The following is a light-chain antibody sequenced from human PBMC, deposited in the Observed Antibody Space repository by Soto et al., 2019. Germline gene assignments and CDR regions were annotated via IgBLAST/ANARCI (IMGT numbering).Light chain of an antibody. CDR1: SSDVGSYNR. CDR2: EVS. V-gene: IGLV2-18*02. CDR3: SSYTSSSTLV. Sequence: QSALTQPPSVSGSPGQSVTISCTGTSSDVGSYNRVSWYQQSPGTAPKLMIYEVSDRPSGVPDRFSGSKSGNTASLTISGLQAEDEAEYYCSSYTSSSTLVFGGGTKLTVL. J-gene: IGLJ2*01.